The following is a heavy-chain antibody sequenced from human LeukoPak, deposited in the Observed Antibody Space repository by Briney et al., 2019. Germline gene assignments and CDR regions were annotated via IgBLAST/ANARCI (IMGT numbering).Heavy chain of an antibody. CDR1: GFIFRSYN. CDR3: ARRGYHDYSGFDY. Sequence: GGSLRLSCAASGFIFRSYNMYWVRQAPGKGPEWVSSITSSSSYIFYADSVKGRFTISRDNSKNSLYLQMKSLRAEDTALYYCARRGYHDYSGFDYWGQGTLVTVSS. J-gene: IGHJ4*02. D-gene: IGHD1-26*01. V-gene: IGHV3-21*01. CDR2: ITSSSSYI.